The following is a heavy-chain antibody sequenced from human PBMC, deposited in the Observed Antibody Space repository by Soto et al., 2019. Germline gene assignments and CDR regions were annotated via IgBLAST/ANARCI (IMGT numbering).Heavy chain of an antibody. J-gene: IGHJ4*02. V-gene: IGHV4-30-4*01. CDR2: IYYSGST. CDR3: ATMGTPATGLYFFDS. Sequence: QVQLQESGPGLVKPSQTLSLTCTVSGGSISSGNYYWSWIRQPPGKGLEWIGFIYYSGSTYYSTYLRSRVTISVATSKSQFSLNLSFVPAADTAVYYCATMGTPATGLYFFDSWGQGSLVTVSS. CDR1: GGSISSGNYY. D-gene: IGHD2-15*01.